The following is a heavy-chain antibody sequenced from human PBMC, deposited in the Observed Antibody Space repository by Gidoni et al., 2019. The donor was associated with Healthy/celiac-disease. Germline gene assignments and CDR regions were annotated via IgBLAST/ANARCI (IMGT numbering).Heavy chain of an antibody. CDR2: INPNSGGT. J-gene: IGHJ5*02. CDR1: GYTFTGYY. CDR3: ARSARDSSSWYFSISGVSSNWFDP. D-gene: IGHD6-13*01. V-gene: IGHV1-2*02. Sequence: QVQLVQSGAEVKKPGASVKVSCQASGYTFTGYYMHWVRQAPGQGLEWMGWINPNSGGTNYAQKLQGRVTMTRDTSISTAYMELSRLRSDDTAVYYCARSARDSSSWYFSISGVSSNWFDPWGQGTLVTVSS.